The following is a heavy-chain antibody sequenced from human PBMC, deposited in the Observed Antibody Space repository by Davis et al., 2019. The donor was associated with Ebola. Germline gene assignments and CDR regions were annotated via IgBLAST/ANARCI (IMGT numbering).Heavy chain of an antibody. Sequence: PGGSLRLSCVGSGFAFSNRNAWINWVRQAPGKGLEWVAHMKAIPHGGTTEYAAPVKGRFTISRDDTKNTLYLQMTNLNSEDTGLYYCLRHNWGIGQWGQGTLVTVS. V-gene: IGHV3-15*05. CDR2: MKAIPHGGTT. CDR3: LRHNWGIGQ. CDR1: GFAFSNRNAW. J-gene: IGHJ4*02. D-gene: IGHD7-27*01.